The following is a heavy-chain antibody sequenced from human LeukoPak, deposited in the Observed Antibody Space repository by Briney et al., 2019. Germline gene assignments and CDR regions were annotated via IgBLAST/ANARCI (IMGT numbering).Heavy chain of an antibody. J-gene: IGHJ4*02. CDR3: TREDRPYCPFAY. D-gene: IGHD1-26*01. Sequence: SETLSLTCGVSGGSIDITNYWSWVRRAPGKGLDWIGEIAHDGTTNYNPSLRSRVAMSFDRANNQFSLSLTSVTAADTAVYYCTREDRPYCPFAYWGQGVLVTVSS. CDR1: GGSIDITNY. V-gene: IGHV4-4*02. CDR2: IAHDGTT.